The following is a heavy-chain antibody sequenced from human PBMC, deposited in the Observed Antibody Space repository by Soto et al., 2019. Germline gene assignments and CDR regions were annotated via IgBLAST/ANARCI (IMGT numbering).Heavy chain of an antibody. D-gene: IGHD3-22*01. CDR2: IIPIFGTA. CDR1: GGTFSSYA. Sequence: GASVKVSCKAPGGTFSSYAISWVRQAPGQGLEWMGGIIPIFGTANYAQKFQGRVTITADESTSTAYMELSSLRSEDTAVYYCARDRGPYYYDSSGYYHWGQGTLVTVSS. CDR3: ARDRGPYYYDSSGYYH. V-gene: IGHV1-69*13. J-gene: IGHJ5*02.